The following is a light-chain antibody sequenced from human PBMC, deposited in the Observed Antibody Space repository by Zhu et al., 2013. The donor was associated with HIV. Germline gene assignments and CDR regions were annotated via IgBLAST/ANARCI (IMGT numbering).Light chain of an antibody. V-gene: IGKV4-1*01. Sequence: DIVMTQSPDSLAVSLGERATINCKSSQSVLYSSNNKNYLAWYQQNPGQPPKLLIYWASTRESGVPSRFSGSGSGTDFTFTISSLQPEDVATYYCQQYDTLPYSFGQGTKLEIK. CDR2: WAS. CDR3: QQYDTLPYS. J-gene: IGKJ2*03. CDR1: QSVLYSSNNKNY.